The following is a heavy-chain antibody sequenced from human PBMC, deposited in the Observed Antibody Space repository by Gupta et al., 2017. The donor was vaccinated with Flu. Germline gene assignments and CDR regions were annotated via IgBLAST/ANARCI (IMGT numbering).Heavy chain of an antibody. V-gene: IGHV3-33*01. Sequence: QVQLVESGGGVVQPGRSLRLSCAAFGFTFSSYGMHWVRPAPGKGLEWVAVIWYDGSNKYYADSVKGRFTISRDNSKNTLYLQMNSLRAEDTAVYYCARENHRGYSYGRDAFDIWGQGTMVTVSS. CDR2: IWYDGSNK. CDR1: GFTFSSYG. CDR3: ARENHRGYSYGRDAFDI. J-gene: IGHJ3*02. D-gene: IGHD5-18*01.